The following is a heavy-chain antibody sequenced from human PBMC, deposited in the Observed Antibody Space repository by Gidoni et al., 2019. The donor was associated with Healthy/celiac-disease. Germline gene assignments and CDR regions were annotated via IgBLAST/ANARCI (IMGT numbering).Heavy chain of an antibody. Sequence: QVQLVESGGGVVQPGRSLRLSCAASGFTFSSYGMHWVRQATGKGLEWVAVIWYDGSNKYYADAVKGRFTISRDKSKKTLYLQMNSLRAEDTAVYYCARDFEQQPTYWGQGTLVTVSS. D-gene: IGHD6-13*01. J-gene: IGHJ4*02. CDR1: GFTFSSYG. V-gene: IGHV3-33*01. CDR2: IWYDGSNK. CDR3: ARDFEQQPTY.